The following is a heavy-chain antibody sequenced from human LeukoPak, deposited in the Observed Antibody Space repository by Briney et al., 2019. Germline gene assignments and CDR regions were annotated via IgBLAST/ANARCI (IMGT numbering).Heavy chain of an antibody. D-gene: IGHD4-11*01. CDR2: IKQDGSEK. V-gene: IGHV3-7*01. Sequence: PGGSLRLSCTASGFTFGDYVMSWVRQAPGKGLEWVANIKQDGSEKYYVDSVKGRFTISRDNAENSLYLQMNSLRAEDTAVYYCARAYSTYHMDVWGKGTTVTVSS. J-gene: IGHJ6*03. CDR1: GFTFGDYV. CDR3: ARAYSTYHMDV.